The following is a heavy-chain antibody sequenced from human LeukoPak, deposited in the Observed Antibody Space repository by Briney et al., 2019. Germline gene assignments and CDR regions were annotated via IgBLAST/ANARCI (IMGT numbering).Heavy chain of an antibody. J-gene: IGHJ6*04. Sequence: AGSLRLSCAASGFTSDDYPMYWVHQVPGKALEWVSLISGDDDSTYYADSVKGRFTISRDNNKNSLFLQMNSLTTEDTAVYYCAKELGRYSYDHSGFWGIDVWGRGTTVTVFS. CDR2: ISGDDDST. D-gene: IGHD3-22*01. V-gene: IGHV3-43*02. CDR3: AKELGRYSYDHSGFWGIDV. CDR1: GFTSDDYP.